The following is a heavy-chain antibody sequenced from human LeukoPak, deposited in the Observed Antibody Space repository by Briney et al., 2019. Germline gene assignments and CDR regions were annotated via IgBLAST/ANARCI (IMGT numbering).Heavy chain of an antibody. CDR2: ISGSGGST. CDR3: AKDAYYDFWSGYLYV. D-gene: IGHD3-3*01. CDR1: GFTFSNYA. Sequence: GGSLRLSCAASGFTFSNYAFSWVRQAPGQGLEWVSAISGSGGSTYYADSVKGRFTISRDNSKNTLYLQMNSLRAEDTAVYYCAKDAYYDFWSGYLYVRGKGTTVTVSS. V-gene: IGHV3-23*01. J-gene: IGHJ6*04.